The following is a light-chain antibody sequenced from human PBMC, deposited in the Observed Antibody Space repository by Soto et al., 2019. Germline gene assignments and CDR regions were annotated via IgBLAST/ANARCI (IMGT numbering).Light chain of an antibody. Sequence: QSALTQPASVSGSPGQSITISCTGTSSDVGGYNYVSWYQQHPGKAPKLMIYEVRNRPSGVSNRFSGSKSGNTASLTISGLQAEDEADYYCSSYTTSNVVFGGGTKLTVL. CDR1: SSDVGGYNY. V-gene: IGLV2-14*01. CDR3: SSYTTSNVV. J-gene: IGLJ2*01. CDR2: EVR.